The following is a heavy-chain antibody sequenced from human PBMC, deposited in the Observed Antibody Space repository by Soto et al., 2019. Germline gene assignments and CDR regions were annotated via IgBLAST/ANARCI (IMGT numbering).Heavy chain of an antibody. V-gene: IGHV3-23*01. Sequence: EVQLLESGGGLVQPGGSLRLSCAASGFTFSSYAMSWVRQAPGKGLEWVSAISGSGGSTYYADSVKGRFTIPRDNSKNTLYLQMNSLRAEDTAVYYCSKDRGDHYWYFDLWGRGTLVTVSS. CDR2: ISGSGGST. CDR3: SKDRGDHYWYFDL. CDR1: GFTFSSYA. J-gene: IGHJ2*01. D-gene: IGHD2-21*01.